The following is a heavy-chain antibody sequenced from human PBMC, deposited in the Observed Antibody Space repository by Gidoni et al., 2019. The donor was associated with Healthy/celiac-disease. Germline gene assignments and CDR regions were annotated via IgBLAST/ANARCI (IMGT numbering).Heavy chain of an antibody. CDR1: GGSISSSSYY. D-gene: IGHD3-22*01. CDR2: IYYSGST. V-gene: IGHV4-39*01. Sequence: QLQLQESGPGLVKPSETLSLTCTVSGGSISSSSYYWGWIRQPPGKGLEWIGSIYYSGSTYYNPSLKSRVTISVDTSKNQFSLKLSSVTAADTAVYYCARPHYYDSSGYYYDDYWGQGTLVTVSS. CDR3: ARPHYYDSSGYYYDDY. J-gene: IGHJ4*02.